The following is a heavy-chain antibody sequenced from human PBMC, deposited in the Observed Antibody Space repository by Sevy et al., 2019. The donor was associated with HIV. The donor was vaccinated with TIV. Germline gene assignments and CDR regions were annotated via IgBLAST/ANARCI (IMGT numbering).Heavy chain of an antibody. Sequence: GGSLRLSCAASRFTFSTYAMHWVRQAPGKGLEWVAVISYDGSNKYYADSVKGRFTISRDNSKNTMYLQMNSLRAEDTAVYYWARDFVDTAMVTTFAFDYWGQGTLVTASS. CDR3: ARDFVDTAMVTTFAFDY. J-gene: IGHJ4*02. D-gene: IGHD5-18*01. V-gene: IGHV3-30-3*01. CDR2: ISYDGSNK. CDR1: RFTFSTYA.